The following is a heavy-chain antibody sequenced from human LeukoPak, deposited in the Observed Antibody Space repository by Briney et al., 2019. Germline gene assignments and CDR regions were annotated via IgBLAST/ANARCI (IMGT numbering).Heavy chain of an antibody. CDR3: AIRGTTMIVVARPLRSFDY. CDR1: GYTFTGYY. D-gene: IGHD3-22*01. V-gene: IGHV1-2*02. J-gene: IGHJ4*02. Sequence: ASEKVSCKASGYTFTGYYMYWVRQAPAQGLEWMGWIKPNSGDTNYAQRFQGRVTMTRDTSISTAYMELSRLRSDDTAVYYCAIRGTTMIVVARPLRSFDYWGQGTLVTVSS. CDR2: IKPNSGDT.